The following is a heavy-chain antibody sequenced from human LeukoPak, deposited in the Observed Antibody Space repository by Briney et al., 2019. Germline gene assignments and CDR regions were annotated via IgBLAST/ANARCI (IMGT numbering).Heavy chain of an antibody. J-gene: IGHJ6*04. Sequence: GGSLRLSCAASGFTFSTYAMHWVRQAPGKGLEYVSSITSNGGSTYYANSVKGRFTISRDNSKNTLYLQMGSLRAEDMALYYCAAGRTGDVWGKGTTVTVSS. CDR2: ITSNGGST. D-gene: IGHD3-10*01. V-gene: IGHV3-64*01. CDR1: GFTFSTYA. CDR3: AAGRTGDV.